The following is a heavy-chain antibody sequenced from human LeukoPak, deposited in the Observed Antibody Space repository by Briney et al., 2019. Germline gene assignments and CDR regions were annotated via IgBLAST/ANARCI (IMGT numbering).Heavy chain of an antibody. V-gene: IGHV6-1*01. D-gene: IGHD2-2*01. CDR3: ARSNPRYCSSTSCLRGAFDY. Sequence: SQTLSLTCAISGDSVSSNSAAWNWIRQSPSRGLEWLGRTYYRSKWYSDYAVSVKSRITINPDTSKNQFSLQLNSVTPEDTAVYYCARSNPRYCSSTSCLRGAFDYWGQGTLVTVSS. J-gene: IGHJ4*02. CDR1: GDSVSSNSAA. CDR2: TYYRSKWYS.